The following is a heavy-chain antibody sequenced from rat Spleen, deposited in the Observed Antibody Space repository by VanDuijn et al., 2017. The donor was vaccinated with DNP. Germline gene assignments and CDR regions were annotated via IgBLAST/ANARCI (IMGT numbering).Heavy chain of an antibody. CDR3: AKDYAGSYAVDA. CDR2: IYYDSSNR. D-gene: IGHD1-12*01. CDR1: GFTFNNYN. Sequence: EVQLVESGGGLVQPGSSLKLSCVASGFTFNNYNMHWIRQAPKKGLEWLALIYYDSSNRYFADSVKGRFTISRDNSKNTLYLEMNSLRSEDTALYFCAKDYAGSYAVDAWGQGTSVTVSS. J-gene: IGHJ4*01. V-gene: IGHV5-50*01.